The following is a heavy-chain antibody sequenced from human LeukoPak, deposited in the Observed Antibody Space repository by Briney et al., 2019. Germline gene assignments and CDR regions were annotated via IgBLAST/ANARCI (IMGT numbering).Heavy chain of an antibody. D-gene: IGHD5-12*01. J-gene: IGHJ4*02. CDR1: GGSVNSGSHY. Sequence: SETLSLTCTVSGGSVNSGSHYWCWIRQPPGKGLEWIGYIYYSGSTNYNPSLKSRVPISVDTSKNQFSLNLNSVTAADTAVYYCARDPGYSGIDYWGQGTLVTVSS. CDR3: ARDPGYSGIDY. V-gene: IGHV4-61*01. CDR2: IYYSGST.